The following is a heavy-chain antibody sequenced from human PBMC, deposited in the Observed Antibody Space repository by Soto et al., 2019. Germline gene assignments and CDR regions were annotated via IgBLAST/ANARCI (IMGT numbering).Heavy chain of an antibody. D-gene: IGHD2-2*01. V-gene: IGHV3-21*01. CDR1: GFPFSDYS. CDR2: ISSSSRYV. J-gene: IGHJ4*02. Sequence: GGSLRLSCAGYGFPFSDYSMNWVRQAPGKGLEWVSSISSSSRYVFYADSVKGRFTVSRDNAKSSLYLQINSLRAEDTAVYYCARGKTSPSAIVEYWGQGALVTVSS. CDR3: ARGKTSPSAIVEY.